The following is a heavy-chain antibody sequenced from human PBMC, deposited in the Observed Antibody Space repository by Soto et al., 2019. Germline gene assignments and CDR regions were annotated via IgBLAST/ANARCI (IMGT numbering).Heavy chain of an antibody. J-gene: IGHJ4*02. Sequence: GGSLRLSCAASGFTFSSYWMHWVRQAPGKGLVWVSRINSDGSSTSYADSVKGRFTISRDNAKNTLYLQMNSLRAVDTAVYYCARGPAVAGTREDFDYWGQGTLVTSPQ. CDR3: ARGPAVAGTREDFDY. D-gene: IGHD6-19*01. CDR1: GFTFSSYW. CDR2: INSDGSST. V-gene: IGHV3-74*01.